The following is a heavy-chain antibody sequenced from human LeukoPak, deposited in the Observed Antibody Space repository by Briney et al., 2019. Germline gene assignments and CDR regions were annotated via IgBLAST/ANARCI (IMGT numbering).Heavy chain of an antibody. D-gene: IGHD5-18*01. CDR3: ARVGYSNSYDY. CDR2: MNPNTGNA. Sequence: ASVKDSCKASGYTFTNFDINWVRPAPGQGLEWVGWMNPNTGNAGYAQKFQDRVTITWDASISTAYMDLSSLRSEDTAVYYCARVGYSNSYDYWGQGTLVTVSS. J-gene: IGHJ4*02. CDR1: GYTFTNFD. V-gene: IGHV1-8*02.